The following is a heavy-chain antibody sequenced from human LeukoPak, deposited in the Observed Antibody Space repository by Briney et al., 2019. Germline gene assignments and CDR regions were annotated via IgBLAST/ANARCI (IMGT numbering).Heavy chain of an antibody. CDR2: IYYSGST. Sequence: SSETLSLTCTVSGGSISSYYWSWIRQPPGKGLEWIGYIYYSGSTNYNPSLKSRVTISVDTSKNQFSLKLSSVTAADTAVYYCAGTLVAQYYYYMDVWGKGTTVTVSS. CDR1: GGSISSYY. CDR3: AGTLVAQYYYYMDV. D-gene: IGHD2-2*01. V-gene: IGHV4-59*01. J-gene: IGHJ6*03.